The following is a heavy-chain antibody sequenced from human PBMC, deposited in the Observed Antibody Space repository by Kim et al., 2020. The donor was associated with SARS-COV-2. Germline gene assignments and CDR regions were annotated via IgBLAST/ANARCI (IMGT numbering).Heavy chain of an antibody. D-gene: IGHD1-20*01. CDR2: IKSKTDGGTT. CDR3: TTDWYRITGTHQNWFDP. J-gene: IGHJ5*02. CDR1: GFTFSNAW. Sequence: GGSLRLSCAASGFTFSNAWMSWVRQAPGKGLEWVGRIKSKTDGGTTDYAAPVKGRFTISRDDSKNTLYLQMNSLKTEDTAVYYCTTDWYRITGTHQNWFDPWGQGTLVTVSS. V-gene: IGHV3-15*01.